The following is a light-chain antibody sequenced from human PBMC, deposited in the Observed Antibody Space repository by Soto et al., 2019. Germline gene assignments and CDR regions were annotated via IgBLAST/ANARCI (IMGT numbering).Light chain of an antibody. Sequence: SVLTQSPSASGSPGPSVTISCTGTRSDLGGYNSVSWYQQHPGKAPKVMIYDVTKRPSGVPDRFSGSKSGNTASLTVSALQAEDEADYYCSSYTDTKSLVFGTGTKVTVL. J-gene: IGLJ1*01. CDR1: RSDLGGYNS. CDR2: DVT. CDR3: SSYTDTKSLV. V-gene: IGLV2-8*01.